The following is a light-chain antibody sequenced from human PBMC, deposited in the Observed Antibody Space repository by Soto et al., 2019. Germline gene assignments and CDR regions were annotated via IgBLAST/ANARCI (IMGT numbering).Light chain of an antibody. Sequence: GVTRSPASVSVSPGERTTLSCWASQSVSSNLAWYQQKPGQAPRLLIYGASTRATGIPAGLSGSGSGTEFTLTISSLQSEDFAVYYCQQYNNWPALTFGGGTKV. V-gene: IGKV3-15*01. CDR2: GAS. CDR1: QSVSSN. CDR3: QQYNNWPALT. J-gene: IGKJ4*01.